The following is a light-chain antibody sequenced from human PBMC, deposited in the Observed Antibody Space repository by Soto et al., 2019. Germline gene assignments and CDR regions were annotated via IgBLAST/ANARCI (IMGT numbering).Light chain of an antibody. V-gene: IGKV3D-15*01. CDR1: QSVSSS. J-gene: IGKJ4*01. Sequence: EIVITQSPSTLSVSTGERATLSCRASQSVSSSLAWYQQKPGQAPRLLIYGASARATGIPARFSGSGSGTDFTLTISSLQAEDVAVYYCQQYYSTPLTSGGGTKVDI. CDR3: QQYYSTPLT. CDR2: GAS.